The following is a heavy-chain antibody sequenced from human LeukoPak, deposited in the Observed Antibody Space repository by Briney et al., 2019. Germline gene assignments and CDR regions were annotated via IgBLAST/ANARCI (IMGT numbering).Heavy chain of an antibody. D-gene: IGHD2-2*01. CDR3: AKDISLLRVVPAAIDY. Sequence: GGSLGLSCAASGFTFSSYGMHWVRQAPGKGLEWVAFIRYDGSNKYYADSVKGRFTISRDNSKNTLYLQMNSLRAGDTAVYYCAKDISLLRVVPAAIDYWGQGTLVTVSS. CDR1: GFTFSSYG. J-gene: IGHJ4*02. CDR2: IRYDGSNK. V-gene: IGHV3-30*02.